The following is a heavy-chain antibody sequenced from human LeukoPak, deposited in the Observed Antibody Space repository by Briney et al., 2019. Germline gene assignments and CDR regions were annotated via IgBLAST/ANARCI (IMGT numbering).Heavy chain of an antibody. V-gene: IGHV1-3*01. Sequence: GASVKVSCKASGYTFTSYAMHWVRQAPGQRLEWMGWINAGNGNTKYSQKFQGRVTITRDTSASTAYMELSSLRSEDTAVYYCAGAAPQAYCGGDCYPRYGMDVWDQGTTVTVSS. CDR3: AGAAPQAYCGGDCYPRYGMDV. J-gene: IGHJ6*02. CDR1: GYTFTSYA. CDR2: INAGNGNT. D-gene: IGHD2-21*02.